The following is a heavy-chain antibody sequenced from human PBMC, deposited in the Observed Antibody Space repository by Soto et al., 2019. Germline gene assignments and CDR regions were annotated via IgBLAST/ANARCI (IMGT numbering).Heavy chain of an antibody. CDR3: TRGTVAGMTGLDY. CDR1: GFNVGAFA. J-gene: IGHJ4*02. CDR2: ISVSDAFI. D-gene: IGHD1-20*01. V-gene: IGHV3-23*01. Sequence: PGGSLRLSCAASGFNVGAFAVNWVRQAPGKRLEWVSGISVSDAFIYYADTVRGRFSTSRDASENILYRQMNSLRVDDTALCYCTRGTVAGMTGLDYWGPGTLVTVSS.